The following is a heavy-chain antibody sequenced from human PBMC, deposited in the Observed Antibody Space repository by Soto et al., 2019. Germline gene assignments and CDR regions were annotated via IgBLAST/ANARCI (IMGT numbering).Heavy chain of an antibody. CDR1: GFTFSSYA. V-gene: IGHV3-23*01. D-gene: IGHD4-17*01. Sequence: GGSLRLSCAASGFTFSSYAMSWVRQAPGKGLEWVSAISGSGGSTYYADSVKGRFTISRDNSKNTLYLQMNSLRAEDTAVYYCAKDPEPHDYGDYGGFDYWGQGTLVTVSS. CDR3: AKDPEPHDYGDYGGFDY. CDR2: ISGSGGST. J-gene: IGHJ4*02.